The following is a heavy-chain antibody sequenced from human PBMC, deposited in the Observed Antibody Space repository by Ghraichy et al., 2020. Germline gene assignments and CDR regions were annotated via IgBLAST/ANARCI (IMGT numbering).Heavy chain of an antibody. V-gene: IGHV1-18*04. D-gene: IGHD4-23*01. CDR2: ISAHNGKI. CDR1: TYTFTNYG. J-gene: IGHJ4*02. Sequence: ASVKVSCKASTYTFTNYGISWVRQAPGQGLEWMGWISAHNGKINYAQKPQDRVTMTTDISTSTAYMELRSLTSDDTAVYYCAIGTSVGLPRDWRQGTLVTVSS. CDR3: AIGTSVGLPRD.